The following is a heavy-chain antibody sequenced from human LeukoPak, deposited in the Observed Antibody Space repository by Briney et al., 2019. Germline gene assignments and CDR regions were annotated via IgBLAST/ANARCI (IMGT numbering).Heavy chain of an antibody. CDR3: AKEAVAGQYNWFDP. Sequence: SETLSLTCTVSGGSISSYYWSWIRQPPGKGLEWIGYIYYSGSTNYNPSLKSRVTISVDTSKNQFSLKLSSVTAADTAVYYCAKEAVAGQYNWFDPWGQGTLVTVSS. D-gene: IGHD6-19*01. CDR2: IYYSGST. CDR1: GGSISSYY. V-gene: IGHV4-59*01. J-gene: IGHJ5*02.